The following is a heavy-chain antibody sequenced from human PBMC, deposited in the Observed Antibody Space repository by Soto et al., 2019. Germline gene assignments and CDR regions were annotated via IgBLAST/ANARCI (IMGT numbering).Heavy chain of an antibody. J-gene: IGHJ4*02. CDR2: IYWNDDK. V-gene: IGHV2-5*01. Sequence: SGPTLVNPTQTLTLTCTFSGFSLRTSGVGVDWIRQPPGKALEWLALIYWNDDKHYSPSLKTRLTITKDTSKNQVVLTMTNMDPVDTATYYCAHSAHYYDTSGYYHYYFNYWGQGTLVTVSS. CDR1: GFSLRTSGVG. CDR3: AHSAHYYDTSGYYHYYFNY. D-gene: IGHD3-22*01.